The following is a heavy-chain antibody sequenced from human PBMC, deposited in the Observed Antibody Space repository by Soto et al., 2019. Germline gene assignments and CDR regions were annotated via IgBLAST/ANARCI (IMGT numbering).Heavy chain of an antibody. V-gene: IGHV3-30*18. CDR2: ISDDGDKR. CDR1: GFTFSNYG. J-gene: IGHJ4*02. CDR3: VKAGVRIVRANYFGY. Sequence: GGSLRLSCVGSGFTFSNYGMHWVRQPPGKGLEWVALISDDGDKRYYADSVRGRLIISRDNSKDTLYLQVNSLRPDDTAVYFFVKAGVRIVRANYFGYWGQGTPGTVSS. D-gene: IGHD1-26*01.